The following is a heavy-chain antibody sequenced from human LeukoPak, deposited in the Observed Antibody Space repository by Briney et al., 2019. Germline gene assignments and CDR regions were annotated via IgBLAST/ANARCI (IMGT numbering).Heavy chain of an antibody. CDR1: GFTFTSYS. Sequence: KPGGSLRLSCAASGFTFTSYSMNWVRQAPGKGLEWVSTISGGGGSTYYADSVKGRFTISRDNSKNTLYLHVNSLRAEDTAVYYCAKGGKWDVTPFDYWGQGTLVTVSS. J-gene: IGHJ4*02. CDR2: ISGGGGST. CDR3: AKGGKWDVTPFDY. D-gene: IGHD1-26*01. V-gene: IGHV3-23*01.